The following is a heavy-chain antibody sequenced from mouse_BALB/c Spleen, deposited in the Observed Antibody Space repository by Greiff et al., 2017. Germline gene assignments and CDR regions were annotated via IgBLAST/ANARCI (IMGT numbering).Heavy chain of an antibody. CDR3: ARHDYGSSDAMDY. CDR1: GFTFSSYG. Sequence: EVHLVESGGDLVKPGGSLKLSCAASGFTFSSYGMSWVRQTPDKRLEWVATISSGGSYTYYPDSVKGRFTISRDNAKNTLYLQMSSLKSEDTAMYYCARHDYGSSDAMDYWGQGTSVTVSS. D-gene: IGHD1-1*01. J-gene: IGHJ4*01. CDR2: ISSGGSYT. V-gene: IGHV5-6*01.